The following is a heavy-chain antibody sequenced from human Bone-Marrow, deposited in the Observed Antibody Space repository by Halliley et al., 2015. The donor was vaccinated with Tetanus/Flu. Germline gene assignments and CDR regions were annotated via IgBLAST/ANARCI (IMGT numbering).Heavy chain of an antibody. Sequence: IGYIHNSGSTKYNPSLKRGVTISIDPAKNQFSLKLSSVTAADTAVYYCARETRRGNSYGYFEYWGQGTLITVSS. J-gene: IGHJ4*02. D-gene: IGHD5-18*01. CDR3: ARETRRGNSYGYFEY. V-gene: IGHV4-59*01. CDR2: IHNSGST.